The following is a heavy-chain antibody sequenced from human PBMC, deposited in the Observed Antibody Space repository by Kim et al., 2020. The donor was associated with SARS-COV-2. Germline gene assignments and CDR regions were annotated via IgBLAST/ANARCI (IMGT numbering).Heavy chain of an antibody. CDR2: SYYSWST. CDR1: GGSISSGGYY. Sequence: SETLSLTCTVSGGSISSGGYYWSWIRQHPGKGLEWIGYSYYSWSTYYNPSLKSRVTISVDTSKNQFYLKLSSVTAADTAVYYCARVARITIFGVVNSAFDIWGPGTMVTVSS. D-gene: IGHD3-3*01. CDR3: ARVARITIFGVVNSAFDI. V-gene: IGHV4-31*03. J-gene: IGHJ3*02.